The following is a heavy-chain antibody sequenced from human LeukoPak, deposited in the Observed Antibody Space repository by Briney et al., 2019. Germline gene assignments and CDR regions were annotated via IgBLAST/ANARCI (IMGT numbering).Heavy chain of an antibody. J-gene: IGHJ3*02. D-gene: IGHD3-22*01. Sequence: KASETLSLTCTVSGGSVSSGSYYWSWIRQPPGKGLEWIGYIYYSGSTNYNPSLKSRVTISVDTSKNQFSLKLSSVTAADTAVYYCARDSSGRLDAFDIWGQGTMVTVSS. CDR3: ARDSSGRLDAFDI. CDR2: IYYSGST. CDR1: GGSVSSGSYY. V-gene: IGHV4-61*01.